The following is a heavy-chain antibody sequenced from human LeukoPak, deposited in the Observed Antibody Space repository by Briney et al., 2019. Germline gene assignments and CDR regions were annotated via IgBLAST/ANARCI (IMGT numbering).Heavy chain of an antibody. CDR2: ISYDGSNK. CDR3: AKDYGDYTVNYHYYGMDV. D-gene: IGHD4-17*01. Sequence: GGSLRLSCAASGFTFSSYGMHWVRQAPGKGLEWVAVISYDGSNKYYADSVKGRFTISRDNSKNTLYLQMNSLRSEDTAVYYCAKDYGDYTVNYHYYGMDVWGQGTTVTVSS. V-gene: IGHV3-30*18. J-gene: IGHJ6*02. CDR1: GFTFSSYG.